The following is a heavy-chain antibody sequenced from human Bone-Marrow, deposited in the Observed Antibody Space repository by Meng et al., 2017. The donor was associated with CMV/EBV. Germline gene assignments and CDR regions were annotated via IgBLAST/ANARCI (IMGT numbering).Heavy chain of an antibody. CDR1: GGIFSNYI. CDR2: ITPIFGTP. Sequence: SVKVSCKASGGIFSNYIISWVRQAPGQGLEWMGGITPIFGTPNYAQKFQGRVTITTDESTSTACLELSSLRSEDTAVYYCATSAVVVAAAVYYNGMDVWAQGTTVTVSS. D-gene: IGHD2-2*01. V-gene: IGHV1-69*05. J-gene: IGHJ6*02. CDR3: ATSAVVVAAAVYYNGMDV.